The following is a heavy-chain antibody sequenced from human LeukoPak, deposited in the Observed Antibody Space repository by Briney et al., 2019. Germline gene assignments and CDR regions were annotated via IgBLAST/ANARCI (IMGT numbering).Heavy chain of an antibody. V-gene: IGHV1-2*02. CDR1: GYSFADY. CDR2: INPHSGGT. CDR3: ARDVGEYCSSTNCYASHD. D-gene: IGHD2-2*01. J-gene: IGHJ4*02. Sequence: GASVKVSCKASGYSFADYMHWMQQAPGQGLEWMGWINPHSGGTNYAQKFQGGVTMTRDTSITTAYMELSSLRSDDTAVYYCARDVGEYCSSTNCYASHDWGQGALVTVSS.